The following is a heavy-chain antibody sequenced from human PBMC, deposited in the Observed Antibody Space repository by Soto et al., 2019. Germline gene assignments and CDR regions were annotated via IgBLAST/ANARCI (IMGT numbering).Heavy chain of an antibody. CDR3: ARDSYYDILTGYSRNAFDI. V-gene: IGHV1-2*02. Sequence: QVQLVQSGAEVKKPGASVKVSCKASGYTFIGHYMHWVRQPPGQGLEWMGWINPNSGGTNYAQKFQGRVTMTRDTSISIAYMELSRLRSDDTAVYYCARDSYYDILTGYSRNAFDIWGQGTRVTVSS. CDR1: GYTFIGHY. J-gene: IGHJ3*02. CDR2: INPNSGGT. D-gene: IGHD3-9*01.